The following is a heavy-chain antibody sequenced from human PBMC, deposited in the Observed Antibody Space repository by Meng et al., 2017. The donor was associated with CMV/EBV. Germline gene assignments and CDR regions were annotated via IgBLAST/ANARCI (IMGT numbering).Heavy chain of an antibody. CDR2: INPSGGST. CDR3: ARESGSVGDY. D-gene: IGHD1-26*01. CDR1: GSTFTSYY. V-gene: IGHV1-46*01. Sequence: QLQCAQSGAEEKKPGASLKVSCKASGSTFTSYYMHWVRQAPGQGLEWMGIINPSGGSTSYAQKFQGRVTMTRDTSTSTVYMELSSLRSEDTAVYYCARESGSVGDYWGQGTLVTVSS. J-gene: IGHJ4*02.